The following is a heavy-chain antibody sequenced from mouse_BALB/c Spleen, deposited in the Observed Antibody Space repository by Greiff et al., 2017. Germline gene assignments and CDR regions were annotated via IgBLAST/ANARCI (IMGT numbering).Heavy chain of an antibody. CDR1: GYTFTSYW. CDR2: IDPSDSYT. J-gene: IGHJ3*01. Sequence: QVQLQQSGAELVKPGASVKMSCKASGYTFTSYWMHWVKQRPGQGLEWIGVIDPSDSYTSYNQKFKGKATLTVDTSSSTAYMQLSSLTSEDSAVYYCTTYGSSSFAYWGQGTLVTVSA. V-gene: IGHV1S127*01. CDR3: TTYGSSSFAY. D-gene: IGHD1-1*01.